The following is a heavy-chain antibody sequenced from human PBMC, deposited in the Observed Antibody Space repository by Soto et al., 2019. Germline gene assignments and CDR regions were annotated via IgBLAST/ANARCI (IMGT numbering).Heavy chain of an antibody. J-gene: IGHJ6*02. CDR2: TYYRSKWYN. CDR1: GDSVSSNSAA. D-gene: IGHD3-10*01. V-gene: IGHV6-1*01. Sequence: PSQTLSLTCAISGDSVSSNSAAWNWIRQSPSRGLEWLGRTYYRSKWYNDYAVSVKSRITLNPDTSKHQFSLQLNSVTPEDTAVYYCARGVLWFGESQNPTYYYGMDVWGQGTTVTGS. CDR3: ARGVLWFGESQNPTYYYGMDV.